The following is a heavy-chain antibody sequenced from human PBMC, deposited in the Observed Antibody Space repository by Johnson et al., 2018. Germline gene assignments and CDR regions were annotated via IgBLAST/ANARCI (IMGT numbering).Heavy chain of an antibody. J-gene: IGHJ3*02. D-gene: IGHD5-18*01. CDR2: TSYDGSNK. CDR3: AKGSDSYGYGDAFDI. CDR1: GFIISSYG. V-gene: IGHV3-30*18. Sequence: QVQLVESGGGVVQPGRSLRLSCAASGFIISSYGMHWVRQAPGQGLEWVAVTSYDGSNKYYADSVKGRFTISRDNSKNTLYLQMNSLRVEDTAVYYCAKGSDSYGYGDAFDIWGQGTMVTVSS.